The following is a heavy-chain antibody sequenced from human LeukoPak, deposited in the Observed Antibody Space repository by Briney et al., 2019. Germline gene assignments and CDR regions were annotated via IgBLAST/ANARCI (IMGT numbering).Heavy chain of an antibody. CDR1: GGSISSSSYY. J-gene: IGHJ4*02. D-gene: IGHD3-22*01. Sequence: SETLSLTCTVSGGSISSSSYYWGWIRQPPGKGLEWIGSIYYSGSTYYNPSLKSRVTISVDTSKNQFSLKLSSVTAADTAVYYCATAYYYDSSGYYYPDYWGQGTLVTVSS. V-gene: IGHV4-39*07. CDR3: ATAYYYDSSGYYYPDY. CDR2: IYYSGST.